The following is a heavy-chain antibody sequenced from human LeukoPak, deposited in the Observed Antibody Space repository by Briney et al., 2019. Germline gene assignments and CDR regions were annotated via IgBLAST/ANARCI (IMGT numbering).Heavy chain of an antibody. V-gene: IGHV4-59*01. J-gene: IGHJ4*02. CDR3: ARSRSGSYIDY. Sequence: PSETLSLTCTVTGGSISSYYWSWIRQPPGKGLEWIGYIYYSGGTNYNPSLKSRVTISVDTSKNQFSLKLSSVTAADTAVYYCARSRSGSYIDYWGQGTLVTVSS. CDR1: GGSISSYY. CDR2: IYYSGGT. D-gene: IGHD1-14*01.